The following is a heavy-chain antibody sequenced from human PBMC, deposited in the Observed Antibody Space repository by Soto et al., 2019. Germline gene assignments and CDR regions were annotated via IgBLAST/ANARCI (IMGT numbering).Heavy chain of an antibody. CDR2: IYYSGST. V-gene: IGHV4-39*01. Sequence: KPSETLSLTCTVSGGSISSSSYYWGWIRQPPGKGLEWIGSIYYSGSTYYNPSLKSRVTISVDTSKNQFSLKLSSVTAADTAVYYCARLFPGYGSGDTFDYWGQGTLVTVSS. CDR1: GGSISSSSYY. J-gene: IGHJ4*02. CDR3: ARLFPGYGSGDTFDY. D-gene: IGHD3-10*01.